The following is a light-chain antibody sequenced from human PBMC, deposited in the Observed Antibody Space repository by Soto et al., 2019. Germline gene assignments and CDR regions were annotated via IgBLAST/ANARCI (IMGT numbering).Light chain of an antibody. CDR3: QQYGSSSWT. V-gene: IGKV3-20*01. Sequence: EIVLTQSPDTLSFAPGESVTRSCRASKSFSRSYLAWYQQRPGQAPRLLIYGASSRATGIPDRFSGSGSGTEFTLTISRLEPEDFAVYYCQQYGSSSWTFGQGTKV. CDR2: GAS. CDR1: KSFSRSY. J-gene: IGKJ1*01.